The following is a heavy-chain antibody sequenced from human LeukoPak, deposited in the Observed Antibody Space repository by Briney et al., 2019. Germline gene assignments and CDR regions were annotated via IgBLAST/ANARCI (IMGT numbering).Heavy chain of an antibody. CDR2: IYYSGST. Sequence: SETLSLTCTVSGGSISSSSYYWGWIRQPPGKGLEWIGSIYYSGSTYYNPSLKSRVTISVDTSKNQFSLKLSSVTAADTAVYYCARPNYSNYYYYMDVWGKGTTVTVSS. CDR1: GGSISSSSYY. CDR3: ARPNYSNYYYYMDV. D-gene: IGHD4-11*01. J-gene: IGHJ6*03. V-gene: IGHV4-39*01.